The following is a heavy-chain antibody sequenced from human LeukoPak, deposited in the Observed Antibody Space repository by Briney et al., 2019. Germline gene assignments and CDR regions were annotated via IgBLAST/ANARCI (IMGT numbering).Heavy chain of an antibody. CDR2: ISVYRGNT. D-gene: IGHD5-24*01. Sequence: ASAKVSCKASGYTFSTYGISWVRQAPGQGLEWMGWISVYRGNTNYAQNFQGRVAMTTDTSTSTAYMELRSLRSDDTAVYYCARDPDGAMDFDYWGQGTLVTVSS. V-gene: IGHV1-18*01. CDR3: ARDPDGAMDFDY. CDR1: GYTFSTYG. J-gene: IGHJ4*02.